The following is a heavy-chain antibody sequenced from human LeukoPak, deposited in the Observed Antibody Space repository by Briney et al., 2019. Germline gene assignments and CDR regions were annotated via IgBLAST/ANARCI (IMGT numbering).Heavy chain of an antibody. Sequence: NTSETLPLTCTVSGDSLSSSSYYWGWFRQPPGKGLEWTGSIYYSVSTYYNPSLKSRVTISVDTSKNQFSLKLSSVTAADTAVYYCARHEYEIEASNWFDPWGQGTLVTVSS. V-gene: IGHV4-39*01. D-gene: IGHD2/OR15-2a*01. J-gene: IGHJ5*02. CDR1: GDSLSSSSYY. CDR2: IYYSVST. CDR3: ARHEYEIEASNWFDP.